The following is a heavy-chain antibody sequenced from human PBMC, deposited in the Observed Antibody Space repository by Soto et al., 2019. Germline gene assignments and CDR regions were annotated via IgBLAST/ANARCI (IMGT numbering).Heavy chain of an antibody. D-gene: IGHD6-13*01. CDR2: IYSGGST. J-gene: IGHJ4*02. CDR3: ARDPPGIAASGGGG. CDR1: GFTVSNYY. Sequence: EVQLVESGGGLIQPGGSLRLSCAASGFTVSNYYMRWVRQAPGKGLEWVSLIYSGGSTHYADSVKGRFTISRDNSKNTLYRQMNSLRVEDTAVYYCARDPPGIAASGGGGWGQGTLVTVSS. V-gene: IGHV3-53*01.